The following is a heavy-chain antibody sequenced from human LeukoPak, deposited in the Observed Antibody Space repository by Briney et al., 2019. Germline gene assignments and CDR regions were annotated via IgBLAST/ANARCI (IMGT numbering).Heavy chain of an antibody. CDR3: ARDRDGDEDFDY. V-gene: IGHV3-48*01. CDR2: TSVNGAVT. D-gene: IGHD4-17*01. Sequence: GGTLRLSWAFSGFTINDYGVNWVRRAPGKGLEWLSHTSVNGAVTTYADSVKGRFTISSDTAKNSLYLQLNSLTVGDTAMYYCARDRDGDEDFDYWGRGTLVTVSS. CDR1: GFTINDYG. J-gene: IGHJ4*02.